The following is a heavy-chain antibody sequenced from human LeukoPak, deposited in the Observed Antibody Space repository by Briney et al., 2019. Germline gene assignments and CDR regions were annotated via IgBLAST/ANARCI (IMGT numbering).Heavy chain of an antibody. D-gene: IGHD6-13*01. V-gene: IGHV4-30-2*01. CDR2: IYHSGST. J-gene: IGHJ5*02. CDR1: GGSISSGGYS. Sequence: PSETLSLTCAVSGGSISSGGYSWSWIRQPPGKGLEWIGYIYHSGSTYYNPSLKSRVTISVDRSKNQFSLKLSSVTAADTAVYYCARAWGSSWSPASNWFDPWGQGTLVTVSS. CDR3: ARAWGSSWSPASNWFDP.